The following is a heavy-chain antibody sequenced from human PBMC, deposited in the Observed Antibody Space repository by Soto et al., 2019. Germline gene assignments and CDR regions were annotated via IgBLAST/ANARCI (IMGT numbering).Heavy chain of an antibody. D-gene: IGHD4-17*01. Sequence: GGSLRLSCAASGFTFSSYSMNWVRQAPGKGLEWVSSISSSGSYVYYADSVKGRFTISRDDAKNSLYLQMNSLRAEDTAVYYWARDREATVTTPVCYFDFWGRGTLVTVSS. J-gene: IGHJ2*01. V-gene: IGHV3-21*01. CDR1: GFTFSSYS. CDR3: ARDREATVTTPVCYFDF. CDR2: ISSSGSYV.